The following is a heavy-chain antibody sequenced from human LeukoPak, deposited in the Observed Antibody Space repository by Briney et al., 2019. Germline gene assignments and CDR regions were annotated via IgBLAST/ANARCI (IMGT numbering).Heavy chain of an antibody. CDR1: GFTSSSYA. CDR2: ISGSGGST. D-gene: IGHD6-19*01. CDR3: AKDNHPLGIAVAGTGNDY. V-gene: IGHV3-23*01. Sequence: GGSLRLSCAASGFTSSSYAMSWVRQAPGKGLEWVSAISGSGGSTYYADSVKGRFTISRDNSKNTLYLQMNSLRAEDTAVYYCAKDNHPLGIAVAGTGNDYWGQGTLVTVSS. J-gene: IGHJ4*02.